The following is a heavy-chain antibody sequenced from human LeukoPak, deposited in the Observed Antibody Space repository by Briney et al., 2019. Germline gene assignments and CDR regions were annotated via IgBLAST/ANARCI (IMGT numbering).Heavy chain of an antibody. V-gene: IGHV1-3*01. J-gene: IGHJ5*02. D-gene: IGHD6-19*01. CDR2: INAGNGST. CDR1: GYTFTSYA. Sequence: ASVKVSCKASGYTFTSYAMHWVRQAPGQRLEWMGWINAGNGSTKYSQKFQGRVTITRDTSASTAYMELSSLRSEDTAVYHCARDGYSSGWYWFDPWGQGTLVTVSS. CDR3: ARDGYSSGWYWFDP.